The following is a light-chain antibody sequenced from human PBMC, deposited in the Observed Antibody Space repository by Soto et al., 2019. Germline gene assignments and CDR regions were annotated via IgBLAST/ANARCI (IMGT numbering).Light chain of an antibody. CDR1: QSVSSTF. J-gene: IGKJ1*01. CDR2: DTS. CDR3: LQHYTYLWT. V-gene: IGKV3-20*01. Sequence: EIVWTQSPCTLSLSPGERATLSCRASQSVSSTFLAWYQQKPGQAPRLLIYDTSSRATGITDRFSGSGSGTDFTLTITSLQPEDFATYYCLQHYTYLWTFGQGTKV.